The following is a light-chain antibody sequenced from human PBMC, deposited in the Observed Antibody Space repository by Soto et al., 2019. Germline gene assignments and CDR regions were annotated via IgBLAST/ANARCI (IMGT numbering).Light chain of an antibody. CDR3: SSYAGSNNFEV. CDR1: SSDVGVYNY. V-gene: IGLV2-8*01. Sequence: QTVVTQPPSASGSPGQSVTISCTGTSSDVGVYNYVSWYQQHPGKAPKLMIYEVSKRPSGVPDRFSGSKSGNTASLTVSGLQAEDEADYYCSSYAGSNNFEVFGTGTKVTVL. J-gene: IGLJ1*01. CDR2: EVS.